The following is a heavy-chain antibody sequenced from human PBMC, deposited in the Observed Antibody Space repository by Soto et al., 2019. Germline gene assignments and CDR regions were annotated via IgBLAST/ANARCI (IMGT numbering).Heavy chain of an antibody. D-gene: IGHD6-13*01. Sequence: PGGSLRLSCAASGFTFDDYAMHWVRQAPGKGLEWVSGISWNSGSIGYADSVKGRFTISRDNAKNSLYLQMNSLRAEDTALYYCAKDVGPRGSSWFQYNWFDSWGQGTLVTVSS. CDR2: ISWNSGSI. CDR3: AKDVGPRGSSWFQYNWFDS. V-gene: IGHV3-9*01. CDR1: GFTFDDYA. J-gene: IGHJ5*01.